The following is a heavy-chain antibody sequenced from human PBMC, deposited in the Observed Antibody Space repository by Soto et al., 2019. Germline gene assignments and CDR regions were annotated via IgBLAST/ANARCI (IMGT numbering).Heavy chain of an antibody. Sequence: GGSLRLSCAASGFTFSAYSMNWVRQAPGKGLEWVSYVNSGGTTKYYAGSVKGRFTISRDNSKNTLYLQMNSLRAEDTAVYYCARDGIYDYVWGSYRPPITYYFDYWGQGTLVTVSS. D-gene: IGHD3-16*02. J-gene: IGHJ4*02. CDR1: GFTFSAYS. V-gene: IGHV3-48*01. CDR2: VNSGGTTK. CDR3: ARDGIYDYVWGSYRPPITYYFDY.